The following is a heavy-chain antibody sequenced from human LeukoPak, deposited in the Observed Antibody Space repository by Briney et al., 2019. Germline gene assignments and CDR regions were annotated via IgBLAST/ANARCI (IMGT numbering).Heavy chain of an antibody. CDR3: ARDAPQVPAAGVLAS. Sequence: GGSLRLSCAASGFTVITNDMTWVRQAPGKGLEWVSVMYSRGDTYYANSVKGRFTFSRDISKNTLYLQMNGLRTEDTAMYYCARDAPQVPAAGVLASWGQGTLVTVSS. CDR1: GFTVITND. V-gene: IGHV3-53*01. J-gene: IGHJ5*02. D-gene: IGHD6-13*01. CDR2: MYSRGDT.